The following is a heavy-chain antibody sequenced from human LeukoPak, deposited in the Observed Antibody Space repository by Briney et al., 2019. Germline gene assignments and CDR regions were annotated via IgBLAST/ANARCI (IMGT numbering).Heavy chain of an antibody. J-gene: IGHJ5*02. CDR2: ISAYNGNT. V-gene: IGHV1-18*01. CDR1: GYTFTSYG. CDR3: ARNLGYCSGTSCYTGWFDP. D-gene: IGHD2-2*02. Sequence: ASVKVSCKASGYTFTSYGISWVRQAPGQGLEWMGWISAYNGNTNYAQKLQGRVTMTTDTSTSTAYMELRSLRSDDTAVYYCARNLGYCSGTSCYTGWFDPWGQGTLVTVSS.